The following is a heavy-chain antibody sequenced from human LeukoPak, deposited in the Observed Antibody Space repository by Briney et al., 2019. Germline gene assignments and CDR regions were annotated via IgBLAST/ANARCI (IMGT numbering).Heavy chain of an antibody. CDR2: ISGSGGST. J-gene: IGHJ4*02. CDR1: GFTFSSYA. Sequence: GGSLRLSCAASGFTFSSYAMSWVRQAPGKGLEWVSAISGSGGSTYYADSVKGRFTISRDNSKNTLYLQMNSLRAEDTAVYYCASREGDCSGGSCFVPFDYWGQGTLVTVSS. D-gene: IGHD2-15*01. CDR3: ASREGDCSGGSCFVPFDY. V-gene: IGHV3-23*01.